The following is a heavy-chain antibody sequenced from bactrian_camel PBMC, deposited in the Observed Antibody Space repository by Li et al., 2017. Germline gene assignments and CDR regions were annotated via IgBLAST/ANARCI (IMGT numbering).Heavy chain of an antibody. V-gene: IGHV3S40*01. D-gene: IGHD2*01. Sequence: EVQLVESGGGLVQPGGSLRLSCTAPGFAFNTCDMNWYRQVRGKKREWVSSISADGSTNYADFVKGRFTISKDEPKDTVYLLMNSLQPEDTAMYSCKTNCMPLGGYWFLSDSGYWGQGTQVTVS. J-gene: IGHJ6*01. CDR2: SISADGST. CDR3: KTNCMPLGGYWFLSDSGY. CDR1: GFAFNTCD.